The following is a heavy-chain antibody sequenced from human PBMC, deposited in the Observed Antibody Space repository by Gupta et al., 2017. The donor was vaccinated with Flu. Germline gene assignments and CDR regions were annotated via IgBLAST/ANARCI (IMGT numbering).Heavy chain of an antibody. D-gene: IGHD6-6*01. V-gene: IGHV3-21*03. J-gene: IGHJ6*03. CDR3: ARDNVVDLPGPVNSGHSTSVYYYYMDV. Sequence: RQAPGRGLEWVSSISSSGSLIFYGDSVTGRFTISRDNARNSLHLQMSGLRSEDTGVYYCARDNVVDLPGPVNSGHSTSVYYYYMDVWGRGTTVTVSS. CDR2: ISSSGSLI.